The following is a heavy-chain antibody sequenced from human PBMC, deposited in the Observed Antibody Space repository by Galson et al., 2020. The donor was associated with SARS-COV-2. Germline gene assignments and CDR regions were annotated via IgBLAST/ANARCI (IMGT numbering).Heavy chain of an antibody. J-gene: IGHJ4*02. D-gene: IGHD3-22*01. CDR1: GDSVTSGLYY. CDR2: IHYSGST. CDR3: ARELKINSSGYLT. Sequence: SETLSLTCAVSGDSVTSGLYYWTWIRQPPGKGLEWIGNIHYSGSTNYNPSLKSRVTISVDTSKNQFSLKLTSVTAADTALYYCARELKINSSGYLTWGQGTRVTVSS. V-gene: IGHV4-61*01.